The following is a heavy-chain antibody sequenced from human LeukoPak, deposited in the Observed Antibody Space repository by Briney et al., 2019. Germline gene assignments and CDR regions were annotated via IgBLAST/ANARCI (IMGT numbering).Heavy chain of an antibody. CDR2: ITPNSDDT. Sequence: ASVKVSCKASGYTFTDYYIHWVRQAPGQGLEWMGCITPNSDDTDYAQKFQGRVTMTEDTSTDTAYMELSSLRSEDTAVYYCAQSYGDYGVGWFDPWGQGTLVTVSS. J-gene: IGHJ5*02. V-gene: IGHV1-2*02. CDR1: GYTFTDYY. D-gene: IGHD4-17*01. CDR3: AQSYGDYGVGWFDP.